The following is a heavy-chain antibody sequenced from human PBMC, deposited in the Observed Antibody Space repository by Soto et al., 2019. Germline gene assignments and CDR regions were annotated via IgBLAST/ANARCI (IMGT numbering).Heavy chain of an antibody. V-gene: IGHV4-30-2*01. CDR2: IYQSGST. CDR3: ARSYSGGDAYFDY. D-gene: IGHD2-21*02. J-gene: IGHJ4*02. CDR1: GGSISSGGYA. Sequence: SETLSLTCAVSGGSISSGGYAWAWIRQPPGKGLEWVGYIYQSGSTYYNPSLKSRVTIAADRSKNQFSLNLASVTAADTAVYYCARSYSGGDAYFDYWGQGTLVTVSS.